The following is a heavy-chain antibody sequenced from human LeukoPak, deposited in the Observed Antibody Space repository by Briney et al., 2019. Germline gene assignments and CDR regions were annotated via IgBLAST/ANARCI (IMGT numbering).Heavy chain of an antibody. Sequence: GGSLRLSCTASGFTFGSYAMSWVPQAPGEGLEWVSSISGGGEDTYYADSVRGRFTISRDNSKITLYLQMNSLRAEYTAVYYCARTIAQYSNSWLYFYYGLDVWGQGTTVTVSS. CDR3: ARTIAQYSNSWLYFYYGLDV. V-gene: IGHV3-23*01. J-gene: IGHJ6*02. D-gene: IGHD6-13*01. CDR1: GFTFGSYA. CDR2: ISGGGEDT.